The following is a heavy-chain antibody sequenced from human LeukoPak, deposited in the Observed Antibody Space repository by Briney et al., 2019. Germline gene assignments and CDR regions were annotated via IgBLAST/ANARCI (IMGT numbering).Heavy chain of an antibody. J-gene: IGHJ4*02. CDR3: ARDRDGFD. V-gene: IGHV3-48*01. D-gene: IGHD5-24*01. Sequence: RSGGSLRLSCAASGFTFSSYSMNWVRQAPGKGLEWVSYISSSSSTIYYADSVKGRFTISRDNAKNSLYLQMNSLRAEDTAVYYCARDRDGFDWGQGTLVTVSS. CDR1: GFTFSSYS. CDR2: ISSSSSTI.